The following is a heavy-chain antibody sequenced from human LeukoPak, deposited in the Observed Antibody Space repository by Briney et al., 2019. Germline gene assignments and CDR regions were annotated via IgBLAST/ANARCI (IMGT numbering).Heavy chain of an antibody. D-gene: IGHD6-19*01. CDR1: GFRFYDHG. CDR3: AGGDRNGWYFDY. Sequence: GGSLRLSCAASGFRFYDHGMSWVRDVPGKGLEWVSGINWNGGSTGYGDSVKGRFTISRDNAKNSLYLQMNSLRAEDTALYYCAGGDRNGWYFDYWGQGILVTVSS. CDR2: INWNGGST. J-gene: IGHJ4*02. V-gene: IGHV3-20*04.